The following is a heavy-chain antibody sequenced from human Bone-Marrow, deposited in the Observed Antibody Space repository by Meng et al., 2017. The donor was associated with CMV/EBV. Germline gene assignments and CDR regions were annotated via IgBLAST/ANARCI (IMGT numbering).Heavy chain of an antibody. V-gene: IGHV3-73*01. D-gene: IGHD6-6*01. Sequence: GESLKISCAASGFTFRDSAMHWVRQAPGKGLEWIGHIRGNSKNYATAYAASVKGRFTISRDESQETAYLQMNSLRTEDTALYYCTRSTEYSIIAWFDPWGQGPLVTVSS. J-gene: IGHJ5*02. CDR3: TRSTEYSIIAWFDP. CDR1: GFTFRDSA. CDR2: IRGNSKNYAT.